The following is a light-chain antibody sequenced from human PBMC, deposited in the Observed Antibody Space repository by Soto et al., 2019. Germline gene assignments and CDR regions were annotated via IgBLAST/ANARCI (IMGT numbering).Light chain of an antibody. CDR3: TSFAGSGTYV. J-gene: IGLJ1*01. CDR2: DVT. V-gene: IGLV2-14*01. Sequence: QSVLTQPASVSGSPGQSIAISCTGTSSDVGGYNYVSWYQQHPGKAPNLIIFDVTNRPSGVSDRFSGSKSGSTASLTISGLQADDAADYYCTSFAGSGTYVFGTGTKLTVL. CDR1: SSDVGGYNY.